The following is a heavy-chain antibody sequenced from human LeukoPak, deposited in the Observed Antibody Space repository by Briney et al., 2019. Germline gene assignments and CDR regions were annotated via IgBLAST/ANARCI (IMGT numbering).Heavy chain of an antibody. CDR1: GSTFTTYG. CDR3: ARAGYSMDTEYFQH. J-gene: IGHJ1*01. CDR2: VSAYNGNT. V-gene: IGHV1-18*01. D-gene: IGHD5-18*01. Sequence: GASVKVSCKASGSTFTTYGLGGVGQPPGQGLEGMGWVSAYNGNTNYAQKLQGRVTMTTDTSTSTAYMELRSLRSDDTAVYYCARAGYSMDTEYFQHWGQGTLVTVSS.